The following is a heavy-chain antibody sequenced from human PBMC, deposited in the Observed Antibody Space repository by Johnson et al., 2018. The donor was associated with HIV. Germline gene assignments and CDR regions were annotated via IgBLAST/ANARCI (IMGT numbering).Heavy chain of an antibody. D-gene: IGHD1-1*01. CDR1: GFTFSSYA. V-gene: IGHV3-30-3*01. Sequence: QVQLVESGGGVVQPGRSLRLSCSASGFTFSSYAMHWVRQAPGKGLEWVAVISYDGSNKYYADSVKGRFTISRDSSKNMLYLQMNSLRAEDTAVYYCARGDGYRRAFDIWGQGTMVTVSS. CDR3: ARGDGYRRAFDI. J-gene: IGHJ3*02. CDR2: ISYDGSNK.